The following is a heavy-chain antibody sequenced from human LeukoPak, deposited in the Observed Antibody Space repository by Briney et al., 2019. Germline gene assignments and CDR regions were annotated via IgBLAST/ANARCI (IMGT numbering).Heavy chain of an antibody. D-gene: IGHD3-10*01. V-gene: IGHV1-2*06. Sequence: ASVKVSCKASGYTFTGYYMHWVRQAPGQGLEWVGRINPNSGGTNYAQKFQGRVTMTRDTSISTAYMELSRLRSDDTAVYYCARADDGGSGSYYNDYWGQGTLVTVSS. CDR3: ARADDGGSGSYYNDY. J-gene: IGHJ4*02. CDR1: GYTFTGYY. CDR2: INPNSGGT.